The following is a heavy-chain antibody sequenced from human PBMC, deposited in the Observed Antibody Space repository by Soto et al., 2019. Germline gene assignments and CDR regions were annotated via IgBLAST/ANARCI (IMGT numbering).Heavy chain of an antibody. CDR1: GYTFTSYY. Sequence: ASVKVSCKASGYTFTSYYMHWVRQAPGQGLEWMGIINPSGGSTSYAQKFQGRVTMTRDTSTSTVYMELSSLRSEDTAVYYCARDLTRNGYDLSDFYYYYGVDVRGQGTTGTVSS. V-gene: IGHV1-46*01. J-gene: IGHJ6*01. D-gene: IGHD5-12*01. CDR2: INPSGGST. CDR3: ARDLTRNGYDLSDFYYYYGVDV.